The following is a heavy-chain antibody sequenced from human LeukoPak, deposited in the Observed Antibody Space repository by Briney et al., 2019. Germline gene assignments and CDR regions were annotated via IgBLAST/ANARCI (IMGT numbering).Heavy chain of an antibody. J-gene: IGHJ6*03. CDR1: GFTFGDYA. V-gene: IGHV3-9*01. CDR3: ARGSIAAAGSSKGYMDV. Sequence: GRSLRLSCAASGFTFGDYAMHWVRQAPGKGLEWVSDISWNSASIGYADSVKGRFTISRDNSKNTLSLQMNSLRVEDTAVYYCARGSIAAAGSSKGYMDVWGKGTTVTVSS. D-gene: IGHD6-13*01. CDR2: ISWNSASI.